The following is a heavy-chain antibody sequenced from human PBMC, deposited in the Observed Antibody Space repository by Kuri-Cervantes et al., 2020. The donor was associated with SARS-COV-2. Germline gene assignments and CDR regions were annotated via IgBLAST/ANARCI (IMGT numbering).Heavy chain of an antibody. Sequence: ASVKVSCKASGYTFSNYGISWVRQTPGQGLEWMGWISAYNGNAPYAQKFQGRVTMTTDSSTSTAYMELRSLRSDDTAVYYCGSIDFDYWGQGTLVTVSS. CDR3: GSIDFDY. J-gene: IGHJ4*02. V-gene: IGHV1-18*04. CDR2: ISAYNGNA. CDR1: GYTFSNYG.